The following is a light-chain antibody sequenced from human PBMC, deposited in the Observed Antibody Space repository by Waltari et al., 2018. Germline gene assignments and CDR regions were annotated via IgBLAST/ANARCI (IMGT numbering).Light chain of an antibody. CDR1: QSISKY. CDR2: DAS. Sequence: EIMLTQSPGTLSLSPGERATPSCRASQSISKYLAWYQHKPGQPPRLLIYDASSRATGIPDRFSGSGSGTDFSLTISRLEPEDFAVYYCQKYGSLPATFGQGTKVEIK. CDR3: QKYGSLPAT. J-gene: IGKJ1*01. V-gene: IGKV3-20*01.